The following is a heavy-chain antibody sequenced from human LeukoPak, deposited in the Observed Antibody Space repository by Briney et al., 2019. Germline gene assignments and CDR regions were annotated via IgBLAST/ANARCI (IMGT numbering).Heavy chain of an antibody. CDR2: INHSGST. V-gene: IGHV4-34*01. J-gene: IGHJ4*02. CDR3: ARQTGSGLFILP. CDR1: GGSFSGYY. D-gene: IGHD3/OR15-3a*01. Sequence: PSETLSLTCAVYGGSFSGYYWSWIRQPPGKGLEWIGEINHSGSTIYNPSLKSQVSISIDTSKNQFSLKVTSVTAADTAMYYCARQTGSGLFILPGGQGTLVTVSS.